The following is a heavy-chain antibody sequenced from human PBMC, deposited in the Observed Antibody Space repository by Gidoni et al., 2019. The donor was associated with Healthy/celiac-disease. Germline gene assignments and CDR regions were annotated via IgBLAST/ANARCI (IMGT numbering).Heavy chain of an antibody. CDR3: ATSPYYYDSSVDY. J-gene: IGHJ4*02. CDR1: GFTSSDYY. Sequence: QVQLVQSGGGLVKPGGSLRLSCAASGFTSSDYYMSWIRQAPGKGLEWVSNMSSSGSTIYYADSVKGRFTISRDNAKNSLYLQMNSLRAEDTAVYYCATSPYYYDSSVDYWGQGTLVTVSS. V-gene: IGHV3-11*01. CDR2: MSSSGSTI. D-gene: IGHD3-22*01.